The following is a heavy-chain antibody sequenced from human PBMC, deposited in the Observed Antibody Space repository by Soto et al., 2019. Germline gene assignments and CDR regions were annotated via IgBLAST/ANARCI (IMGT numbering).Heavy chain of an antibody. CDR2: ISYDGSNK. D-gene: IGHD2-15*01. Sequence: VESLSLSWAAAGCTFSGYGMRWVSPAPGKGLEWVAVISYDGSNKYYADSVKGRFTISRDNSKNTLDLQMNSLRADDTAVYYCVRRSGTYNWFDPWGQGTLVTVSS. CDR1: GCTFSGYG. CDR3: VRRSGTYNWFDP. V-gene: IGHV3-30*03. J-gene: IGHJ5*02.